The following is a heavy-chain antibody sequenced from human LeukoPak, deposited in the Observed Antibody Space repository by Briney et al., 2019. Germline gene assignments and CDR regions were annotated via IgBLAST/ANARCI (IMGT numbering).Heavy chain of an antibody. CDR3: ARSQNYYGSGDY. CDR2: IYYTGNT. V-gene: IGHV4-61*03. CDR1: GDSVSNGNYY. Sequence: SETLSLTCTVSGDSVSNGNYYWSWLRQPPGKALEWIGYIYYTGNTYYNPSLEGRVTISVDTSKNHLSVKLSSVTAADTAVYYCARSQNYYGSGDYWSQGTLVTVSS. J-gene: IGHJ4*02. D-gene: IGHD3-10*01.